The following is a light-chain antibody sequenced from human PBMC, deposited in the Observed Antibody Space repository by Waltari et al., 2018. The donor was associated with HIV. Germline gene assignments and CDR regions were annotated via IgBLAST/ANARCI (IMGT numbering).Light chain of an antibody. CDR3: SSYETGLSVV. V-gene: IGLV2-14*03. J-gene: IGLJ2*01. CDR2: GVN. Sequence: QSTLTQPASVSGSAGQSVTLSFTGPPYDFVPYGFLSWYQQRPGKVPKLLIYGVNDRPSGVASRCSGSKSGNTASLTISGLQPEDEAYYYCSSYETGLSVVFGGGTKVTV. CDR1: PYDFVPYGF.